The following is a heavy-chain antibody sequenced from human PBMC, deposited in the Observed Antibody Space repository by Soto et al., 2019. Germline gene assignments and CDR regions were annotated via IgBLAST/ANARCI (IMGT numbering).Heavy chain of an antibody. CDR1: GGSISSSSYY. J-gene: IGHJ6*03. V-gene: IGHV4-39*01. Sequence: PSETLSLTCTVSGGSISSSSYYWGRIRQPPGKGLEWIGSIYYSGSTYYNPSLKSRVTISVDTSKNQFSLKLSSVTAADTAVYYCARHAYSSSSSRYYYYYYMDVWGKGTTVTVSS. CDR3: ARHAYSSSSSRYYYYYYMDV. CDR2: IYYSGST. D-gene: IGHD6-6*01.